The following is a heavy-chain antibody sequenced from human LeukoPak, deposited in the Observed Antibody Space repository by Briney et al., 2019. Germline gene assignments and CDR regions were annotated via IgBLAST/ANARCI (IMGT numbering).Heavy chain of an antibody. CDR2: ISSSGSTI. Sequence: GGSLRLSCAASGFTFSDYYMSWIRQAPGKGLEWVSYISSSGSTIYYADSVKGRFTISRDNAKNSLYLQMNSLRDEDTAVYYCARVNGYDFWSGRGMDVWGQGTTVTVSS. CDR1: GFTFSDYY. V-gene: IGHV3-11*04. D-gene: IGHD3-3*01. CDR3: ARVNGYDFWSGRGMDV. J-gene: IGHJ6*02.